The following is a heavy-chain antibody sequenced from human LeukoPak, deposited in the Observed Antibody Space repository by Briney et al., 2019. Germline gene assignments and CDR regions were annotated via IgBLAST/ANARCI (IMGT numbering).Heavy chain of an antibody. CDR1: GYTFTGYY. Sequence: ASVKVSCKASGYTFTGYYMHWVRQAPGQGLEWMGWINPNSGGTNYAQKFQGRVTMTRDTSISTVYLDLSSLTSDDTAVYFCAGGGSSVSGKAIDYWGQGSLVTVSS. V-gene: IGHV1-2*02. CDR3: AGGGSSVSGKAIDY. CDR2: INPNSGGT. J-gene: IGHJ4*02. D-gene: IGHD6-19*01.